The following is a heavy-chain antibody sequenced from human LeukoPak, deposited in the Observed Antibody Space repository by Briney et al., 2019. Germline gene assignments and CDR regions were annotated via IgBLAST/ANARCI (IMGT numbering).Heavy chain of an antibody. V-gene: IGHV3-23*01. CDR2: STSSGRST. CDR3: ARDDDYYDLWTAYAFDL. CDR1: GFSVSYYA. Sequence: GGSLRLSCAASGFSVSYYAMSWVRPAPGKGLEWLSVSTSSGRSTYYADSVKGRFTISRDNSKNTLYLEMSSLRAEDTAVYYCARDDDYYDLWTAYAFDLWGQGTMVTVSS. D-gene: IGHD3-9*01. J-gene: IGHJ3*01.